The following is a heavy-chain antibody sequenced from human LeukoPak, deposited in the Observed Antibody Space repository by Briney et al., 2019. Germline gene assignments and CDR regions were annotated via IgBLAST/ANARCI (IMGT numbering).Heavy chain of an antibody. CDR1: GCTFSVYY. Sequence: ASVKVSCKASGCTFSVYYIQWVRQAPGQGLEWMGWINPNSGGTHYAQQFQGRVTMTSDTSISTVYMELSTLRSDDTAVYYCARDMIQGVMGYWGQGTLVTVSS. V-gene: IGHV1-2*02. CDR3: ARDMIQGVMGY. J-gene: IGHJ4*02. D-gene: IGHD3-10*01. CDR2: INPNSGGT.